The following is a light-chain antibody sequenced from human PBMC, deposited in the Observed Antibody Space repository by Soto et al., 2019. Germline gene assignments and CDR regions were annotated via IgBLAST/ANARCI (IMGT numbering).Light chain of an antibody. V-gene: IGKV3-11*01. CDR2: DAS. J-gene: IGKJ4*01. CDR3: QQRSNWPLT. Sequence: EIVLTQSPATLSLYPGERATLSCRASQSVSSYLAWYQQKPGQAPRLLIYDASNRATGIPARFSGSGSGTDFALTISSLEPEDFAVYYCQQRSNWPLTFGGGTKVDSK. CDR1: QSVSSY.